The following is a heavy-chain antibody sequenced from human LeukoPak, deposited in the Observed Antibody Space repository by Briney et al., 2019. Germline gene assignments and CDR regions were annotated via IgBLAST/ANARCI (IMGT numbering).Heavy chain of an antibody. CDR3: ARETILAAGKAFDP. CDR1: GFTFNSYS. V-gene: IGHV3-21*01. J-gene: IGHJ5*02. Sequence: GGSLRLSCTASGFTFNSYSMNWVRQAPGKGLEWVSSISSSSSYIYYGDSVKGRFTISRDNAKKSVFLQMNSLRAEDTAVYYCARETILAAGKAFDPWGQGTLVTVSS. CDR2: ISSSSSYI. D-gene: IGHD6-13*01.